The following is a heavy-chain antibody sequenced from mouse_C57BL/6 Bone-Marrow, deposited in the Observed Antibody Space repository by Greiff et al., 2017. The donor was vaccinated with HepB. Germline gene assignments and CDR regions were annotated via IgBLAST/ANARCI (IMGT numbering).Heavy chain of an antibody. D-gene: IGHD1-1*01. Sequence: QVQLKQPGAELVKPGASVKMSCKASGYTFTSYWITWVKQRPGQGLEWIGDIYPGSGSTNYNEKFKSKATLTVDTSSSTAYMQLGSLTSEDSAVYYCARYGYYGSSFYYAMDYWGQGASVTASS. CDR2: IYPGSGST. CDR1: GYTFTSYW. CDR3: ARYGYYGSSFYYAMDY. J-gene: IGHJ4*01. V-gene: IGHV1-55*01.